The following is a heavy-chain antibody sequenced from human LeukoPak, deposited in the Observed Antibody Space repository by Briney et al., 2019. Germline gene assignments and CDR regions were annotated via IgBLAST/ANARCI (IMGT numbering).Heavy chain of an antibody. Sequence: GASVKVSCKASGYTFTSYGISWVRRAPGQGLEWMGWISAYNGNTNYAQKLQGRVTMTTDTSTSTAYMELRSLRSDDTAVYYCARDPSGVGATGFDPWGQGTLVTVSS. CDR1: GYTFTSYG. CDR3: ARDPSGVGATGFDP. V-gene: IGHV1-18*01. J-gene: IGHJ5*02. D-gene: IGHD1-26*01. CDR2: ISAYNGNT.